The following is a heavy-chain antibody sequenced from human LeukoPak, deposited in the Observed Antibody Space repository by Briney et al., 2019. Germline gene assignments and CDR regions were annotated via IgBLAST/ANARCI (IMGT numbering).Heavy chain of an antibody. J-gene: IGHJ6*03. Sequence: PGGSLRLSCAASGFTFSSYGMHWVRQAPGKGLEWVAFIRYDGSNKYYADSVKGRFTISRDNSKNTLYLQMNSLRAEDTAVYYCAKDLREGRVEYQLPDYYYYYMDVWGKGTTVTVSS. V-gene: IGHV3-30*02. CDR2: IRYDGSNK. CDR3: AKDLREGRVEYQLPDYYYYYMDV. CDR1: GFTFSSYG. D-gene: IGHD2-2*01.